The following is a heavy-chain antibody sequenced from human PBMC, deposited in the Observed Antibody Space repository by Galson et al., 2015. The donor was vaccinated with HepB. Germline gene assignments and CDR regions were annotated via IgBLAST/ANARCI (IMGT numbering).Heavy chain of an antibody. D-gene: IGHD2-2*01. CDR3: AREDVVVVPAATDFYYFDY. CDR2: ISSSSSYI. Sequence: SLRLSCAASGFTFSSYSMNWVRQAPGKGLEWVSSISSSSSYIYYADSVKGRFTISRDNAKNSLYLQMNSLRAEDTAVYYCAREDVVVVPAATDFYYFDYWGQGPLVTVSS. CDR1: GFTFSSYS. V-gene: IGHV3-21*01. J-gene: IGHJ4*02.